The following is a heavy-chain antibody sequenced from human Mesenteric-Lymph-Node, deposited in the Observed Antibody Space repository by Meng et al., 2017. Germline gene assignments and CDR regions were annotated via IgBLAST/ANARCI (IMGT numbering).Heavy chain of an antibody. CDR3: VRDQGQWPDDY. J-gene: IGHJ4*02. CDR2: IWSGGTNR. Sequence: GESLKISCVVSGFTFSNYWMAWVRQAPGKGLEWVAFIWSGGTNRYYVDSVMGRFTISRDNSMDTVYLQMNSLRPEDTAVYYCVRDQGQWPDDYWGQGTLVTVSS. V-gene: IGHV3-30*02. D-gene: IGHD6-19*01. CDR1: GFTFSNYW.